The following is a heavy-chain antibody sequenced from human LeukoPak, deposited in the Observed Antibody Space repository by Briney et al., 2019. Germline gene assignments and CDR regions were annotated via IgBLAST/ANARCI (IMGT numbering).Heavy chain of an antibody. CDR3: ARGTAVAGTYY. V-gene: IGHV4-30-4*01. CDR1: GGSISSGNYY. D-gene: IGHD6-19*01. Sequence: SETLSLTCTVSGGSISSGNYYWSWIRQPPGKGLEWIGYIFYLGSTYYNPSLRSRVSISVNTFQNQFSLKLSSVTAADTAVYYCARGTAVAGTYYWGQGTLVTVSS. CDR2: IFYLGST. J-gene: IGHJ4*02.